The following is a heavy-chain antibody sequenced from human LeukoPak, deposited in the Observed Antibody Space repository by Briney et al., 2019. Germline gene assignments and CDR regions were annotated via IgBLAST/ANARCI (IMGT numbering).Heavy chain of an antibody. CDR2: IDHSGNT. CDR3: ASSSGYTNAFDI. D-gene: IGHD5-12*01. Sequence: SETLSLTCAVYGGSFSGYFWSWIRPPPGKGLEWIREIDHSGNTNYNSSLKSRVILSVDKSKNQFSLKLSSVTAADTAVYYCASSSGYTNAFDIWGQGTMVTVSS. V-gene: IGHV4-34*01. CDR1: GGSFSGYF. J-gene: IGHJ3*02.